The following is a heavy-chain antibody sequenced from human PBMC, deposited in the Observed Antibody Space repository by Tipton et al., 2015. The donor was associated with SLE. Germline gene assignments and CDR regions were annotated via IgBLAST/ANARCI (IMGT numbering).Heavy chain of an antibody. CDR3: ARRVREDYFDY. J-gene: IGHJ4*02. Sequence: TLSLTCAVYGGSFSGYYWSWIRQPPGKGLEWIGSIYYSGSTYYNPSLKSRVTISVDTSKNQFSLKLSSVTAADTAVYYCARRVREDYFDYWGQGTLVTVSS. V-gene: IGHV4-34*01. CDR2: IYYSGST. D-gene: IGHD5-24*01. CDR1: GGSFSGYY.